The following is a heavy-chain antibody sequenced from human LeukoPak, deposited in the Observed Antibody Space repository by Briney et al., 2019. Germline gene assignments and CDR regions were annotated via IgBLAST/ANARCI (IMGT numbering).Heavy chain of an antibody. Sequence: SETLSLTCAVYGGSFSGYYWSWIRQPPGKGLEWIGEINHSGSTNYNPSLKSRVTISVDTSKNQFSLKLSSVTAADTAVHYCARNRDSRRTGWFDPWGQGTLVTVSS. CDR2: INHSGST. D-gene: IGHD3-22*01. V-gene: IGHV4-34*01. CDR3: ARNRDSRRTGWFDP. J-gene: IGHJ5*02. CDR1: GGSFSGYY.